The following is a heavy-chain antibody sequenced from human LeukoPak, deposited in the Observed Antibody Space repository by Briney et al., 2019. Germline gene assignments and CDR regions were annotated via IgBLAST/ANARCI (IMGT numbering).Heavy chain of an antibody. J-gene: IGHJ4*02. V-gene: IGHV4-59*02. D-gene: IGHD2-21*01. Sequence: SETLSHTCSVSGHSVSSYYWIWIRQPPGKGLEWIGYVYHSGSTNYNPSLNSRVTISLDTSKNQFSLKLTSVTAADTAVYYCARTRLAMSDVFDSWGQGTLVTVSS. CDR3: ARTRLAMSDVFDS. CDR1: GHSVSSYY. CDR2: VYHSGST.